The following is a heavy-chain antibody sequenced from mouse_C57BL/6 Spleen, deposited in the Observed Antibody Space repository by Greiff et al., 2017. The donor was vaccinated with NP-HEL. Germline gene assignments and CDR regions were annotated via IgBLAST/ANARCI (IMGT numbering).Heavy chain of an antibody. Sequence: VQLQQSGPGLVQPSQSLSITCTVSGFSLTSYGVHWVRQSPGKGLEWLGVIWSGGSTDYNAAFIYRLSISKDNSKSQVFFKMNSLQADDTAIYYWARTYSNPYYFDYWGQGTTLTVSS. D-gene: IGHD2-5*01. J-gene: IGHJ2*01. V-gene: IGHV2-2*01. CDR1: GFSLTSYG. CDR3: ARTYSNPYYFDY. CDR2: IWSGGST.